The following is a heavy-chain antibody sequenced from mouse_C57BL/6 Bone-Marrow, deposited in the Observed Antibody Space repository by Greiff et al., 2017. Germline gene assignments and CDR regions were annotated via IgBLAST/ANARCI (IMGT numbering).Heavy chain of an antibody. D-gene: IGHD2-4*01. CDR3: TTYYDDGYAMDY. J-gene: IGHJ4*01. CDR2: IYPGNSDT. V-gene: IGHV1-5*01. Sequence: VQLQQSGTVLARPGASVKMSCKTSGYTFTSYWMHWVKQRPGQGLEWIGAIYPGNSDTSYNQKFKGKAKLTAVTSASTAYMELSSLTNEDSAVYYCTTYYDDGYAMDYWGQGTSVTVSS. CDR1: GYTFTSYW.